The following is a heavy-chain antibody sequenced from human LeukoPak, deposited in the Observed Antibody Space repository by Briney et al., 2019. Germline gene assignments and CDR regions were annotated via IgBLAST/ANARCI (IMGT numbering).Heavy chain of an antibody. CDR2: INHSGST. D-gene: IGHD3-22*01. V-gene: IGHV4-34*01. CDR3: ARADRYYYDSSGHYDY. Sequence: SDTLSLTCAVYGGSFSGYYWSWIRQPPGKGLEWIGEINHSGSTNYNPSLKSRVTISVDTSKNQFSLKLSSVTAADTAVYYCARADRYYYDSSGHYDYWGQGTLVTVSS. CDR1: GGSFSGYY. J-gene: IGHJ4*02.